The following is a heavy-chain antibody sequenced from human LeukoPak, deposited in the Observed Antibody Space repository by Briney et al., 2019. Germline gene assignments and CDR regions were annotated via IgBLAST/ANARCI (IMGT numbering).Heavy chain of an antibody. Sequence: ASVKVSCKVSGYTLTELSMHWVRQAPGKGLEWMGGFDPEDGEAIYAQKFQGRVNMNEDTSTDTAYMELSSLRSEDTAVYYCATPYSSSSGFDCWGQGTLVTVSS. CDR1: GYTLTELS. J-gene: IGHJ4*02. V-gene: IGHV1-24*01. D-gene: IGHD6-6*01. CDR3: ATPYSSSSGFDC. CDR2: FDPEDGEA.